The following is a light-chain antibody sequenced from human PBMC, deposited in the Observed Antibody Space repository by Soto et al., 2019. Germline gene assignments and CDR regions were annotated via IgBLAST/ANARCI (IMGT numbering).Light chain of an antibody. CDR1: QSVSSTS. CDR3: QHYTDSPPSYT. J-gene: IGKJ2*01. CDR2: DAF. V-gene: IGKV3-20*01. Sequence: EIVLTQSPGPLSLSPGERATLSCRASQSVSSTSLAWYRQKPGQAPRLLMYDAFNRASDIPDRISGSGSGTDCTLTISSLEPADVGVYYGQHYTDSPPSYTFGQGTKLEIK.